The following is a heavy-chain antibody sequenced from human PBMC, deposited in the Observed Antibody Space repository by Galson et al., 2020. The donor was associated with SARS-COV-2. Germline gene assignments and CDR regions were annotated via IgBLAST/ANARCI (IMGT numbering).Heavy chain of an antibody. CDR1: GYTLTELS. D-gene: IGHD6-13*01. V-gene: IGHV1-24*01. J-gene: IGHJ5*02. CDR3: ATGPPFSLVPGRAAAGTHNHYNWCDP. Sequence: ASVKVSCKVSGYTLTELSMHWVRQAPGKGLEWMGGFDPEDGETIYAQKFQGRVTMTEDTSTDTAYMELSSLRSEDTAVYYCATGPPFSLVPGRAAAGTHNHYNWCDPWGQGTLVTVSS. CDR2: FDPEDGET.